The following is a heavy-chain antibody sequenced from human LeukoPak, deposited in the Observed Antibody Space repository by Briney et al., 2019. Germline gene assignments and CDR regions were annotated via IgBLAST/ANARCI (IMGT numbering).Heavy chain of an antibody. CDR3: ARDRVAYCGGDCQIHYGMDV. J-gene: IGHJ6*02. Sequence: SETLSLTCTVSGDSISGHYWNWIRQTPGKGLEWIGYIYYSGTTNYNPSLKSRVTISLDTSKNQFSLKLSSVTAADTAVYYCARDRVAYCGGDCQIHYGMDVWGQGTTVTVSS. CDR2: IYYSGTT. D-gene: IGHD2-21*02. CDR1: GDSISGHY. V-gene: IGHV4-59*11.